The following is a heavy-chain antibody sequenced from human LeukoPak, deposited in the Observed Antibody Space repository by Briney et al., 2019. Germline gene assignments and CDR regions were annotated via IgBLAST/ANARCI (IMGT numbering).Heavy chain of an antibody. Sequence: ASVKVSCTASGGTFSSYAISWVRQAPGQGLEWMGGIIPIFGTANYAQKFQGSVTITADKSTSTAYMELSSLRSEDTAVYYCAASQPYDYVWGSYLKWEYYGMDVWGKGTTVTVSS. CDR3: AASQPYDYVWGSYLKWEYYGMDV. CDR1: GGTFSSYA. J-gene: IGHJ6*04. D-gene: IGHD3-16*02. V-gene: IGHV1-69*06. CDR2: IIPIFGTA.